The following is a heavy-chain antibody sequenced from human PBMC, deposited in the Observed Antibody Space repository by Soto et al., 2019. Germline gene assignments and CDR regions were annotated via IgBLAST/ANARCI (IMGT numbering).Heavy chain of an antibody. V-gene: IGHV1-18*01. D-gene: IGHD2-15*01. CDR2: ISAYNGNT. Sequence: QVQLVQSGAEVKKPGASVKVSCKASGYTFTNFGISWVRQAPGQGLEWMGWISAYNGNTNYAQKFQGRVTMTTDTPTSTAYMEVRSLRFDDTAAYSCARAATPIDYWGQGTLVTVSS. CDR3: ARAATPIDY. J-gene: IGHJ4*02. CDR1: GYTFTNFG.